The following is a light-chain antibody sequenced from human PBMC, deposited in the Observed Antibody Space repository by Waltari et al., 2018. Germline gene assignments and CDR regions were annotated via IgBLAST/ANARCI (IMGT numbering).Light chain of an antibody. CDR2: KAS. CDR3: QQYNSYPCT. J-gene: IGKJ1*01. CDR1: QSISSW. V-gene: IGKV1-5*03. Sequence: DVQMTQSPSTLSASVGYRVTITCRASQSISSWLAWYQRKPGKAPKLLIYKASTLETGVPSRFSGSGSGTEFTLTISSLQPDDFATYYCQQYNSYPCTFGQGTKVEI.